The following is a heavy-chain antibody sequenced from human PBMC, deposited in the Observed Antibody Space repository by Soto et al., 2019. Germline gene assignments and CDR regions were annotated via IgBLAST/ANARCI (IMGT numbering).Heavy chain of an antibody. CDR2: ISGSGGST. J-gene: IGHJ4*02. D-gene: IGHD1-26*01. CDR1: GFTFSSYA. CDR3: AKDRIPRIVGATVGFDY. V-gene: IGHV3-23*01. Sequence: LRLSCAASGFTFSSYAMSWVRQAPGKGLEWVSAISGSGGSTYYADSVKGRFTISRDNSKNTLYLQMNSLRAEDTAVYYCAKDRIPRIVGATVGFDYWGQGTLVTVSS.